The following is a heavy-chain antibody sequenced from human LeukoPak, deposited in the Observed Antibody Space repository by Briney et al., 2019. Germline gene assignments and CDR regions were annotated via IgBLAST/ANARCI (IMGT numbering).Heavy chain of an antibody. CDR2: INPSSGGT. V-gene: IGHV1-2*02. J-gene: IGHJ6*03. Sequence: ASVKVSCKASGYTFIHYYMHWVRQAPGQGLEWMGWINPSSGGTSYAQKFQTRVTMTRDTSISTAYMELSGLRFDDTALYYCARDLKIRGPMDVWGKGTPVTISS. D-gene: IGHD3-10*01. CDR1: GYTFIHYY. CDR3: ARDLKIRGPMDV.